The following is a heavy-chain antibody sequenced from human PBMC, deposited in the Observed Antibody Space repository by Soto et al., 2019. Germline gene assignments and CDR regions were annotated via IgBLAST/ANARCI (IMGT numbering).Heavy chain of an antibody. CDR3: ARRHDLRDGYNWDYFDY. CDR2: IKQDGSEK. D-gene: IGHD5-12*01. J-gene: IGHJ4*02. V-gene: IGHV3-7*05. CDR1: GFTFSSYW. Sequence: GGSLRLSCAASGFTFSSYWMSWVRQAPEKGLEWVANIKQDGSEKYYVDSVKGRFTISRDNAKNSLYLQMNSLRAEDTAVYYCARRHDLRDGYNWDYFDYWGQGTLVTVSS.